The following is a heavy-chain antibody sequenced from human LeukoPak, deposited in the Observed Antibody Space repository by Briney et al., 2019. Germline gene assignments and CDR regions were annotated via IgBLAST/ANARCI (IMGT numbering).Heavy chain of an antibody. CDR2: IYYSGST. D-gene: IGHD3-3*01. V-gene: IGHV4-59*01. J-gene: IGHJ3*02. CDR3: ATSLYYDFWRGAFDI. CDR1: GGSISSYY. Sequence: SETLSLTCTVSGGSISSYYWSWIRQPPGKGLEWIGYIYYSGSTNYNPSLKSRVTISVDTSKNQFSLKLSSVTAADTAVYYCATSLYYDFWRGAFDIWGQGTMVTVSS.